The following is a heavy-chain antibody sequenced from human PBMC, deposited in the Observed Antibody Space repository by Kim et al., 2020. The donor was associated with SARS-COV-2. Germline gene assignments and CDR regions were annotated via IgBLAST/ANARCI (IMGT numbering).Heavy chain of an antibody. V-gene: IGHV4-34*01. D-gene: IGHD3-10*01. CDR1: GGSFSGYY. J-gene: IGHJ4*02. CDR3: ARRLSNTSGWGSHYCDL. CDR2: INHSGRT. Sequence: SETLSLTCAVYGGSFSGYYWSWIRPPPGKGLEWIGEINHSGRTNYNPSLKSRVTISVDTSKNQFSLKLTSVTAADTAVYYCARRLSNTSGWGSHYCDLWGQGILVTVSS.